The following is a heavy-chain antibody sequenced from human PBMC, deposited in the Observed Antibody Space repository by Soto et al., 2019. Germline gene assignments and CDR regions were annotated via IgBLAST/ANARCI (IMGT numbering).Heavy chain of an antibody. CDR1: GGSFSGYY. CDR3: ARREDTAMVNDY. Sequence: SETLSLTCAVYGGSFSGYYWSWIRQPPGKGLEWIGKIYYSGSTNYNPSLKSRVTISVDTSKNQFSLKLSSVTAADTAVYYCARREDTAMVNDYWGQGTLVTVSS. J-gene: IGHJ4*02. D-gene: IGHD5-18*01. V-gene: IGHV4-34*01. CDR2: IYYSGST.